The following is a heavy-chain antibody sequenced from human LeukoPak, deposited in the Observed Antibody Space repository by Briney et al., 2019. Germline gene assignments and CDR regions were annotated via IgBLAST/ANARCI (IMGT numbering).Heavy chain of an antibody. CDR1: GFTFSSYA. Sequence: PGASLRLSCAASGFTFSSYAMSWARQAPGKGLEWVSAISGSGGSTYYADSVKGRFTISRDNSKNTLYLQMNSLRAEDTAVYYCANRIAVAGGNYFDYWGQGTLVTVSS. CDR3: ANRIAVAGGNYFDY. J-gene: IGHJ4*02. D-gene: IGHD6-19*01. CDR2: ISGSGGST. V-gene: IGHV3-23*01.